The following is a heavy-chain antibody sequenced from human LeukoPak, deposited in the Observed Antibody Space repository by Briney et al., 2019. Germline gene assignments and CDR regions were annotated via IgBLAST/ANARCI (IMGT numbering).Heavy chain of an antibody. CDR1: GGSFSGYY. CDR2: INHSGST. J-gene: IGHJ5*02. Sequence: SETLSLTCAVYGGSFSGYYWSWIRQPPGKGLEWIGEINHSGSTNYNPSLKSRVTISVDTSKNQFSLKLSSVTAADTAVYYCARGGYCSSTSCYYNWFDPRGQGTLVTVSS. CDR3: ARGGYCSSTSCYYNWFDP. D-gene: IGHD2-2*01. V-gene: IGHV4-34*01.